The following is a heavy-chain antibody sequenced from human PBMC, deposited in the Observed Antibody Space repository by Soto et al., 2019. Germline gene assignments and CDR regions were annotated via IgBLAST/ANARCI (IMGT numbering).Heavy chain of an antibody. CDR3: ARTDRGFYGVDV. CDR1: GFTFRNYD. V-gene: IGHV3-13*05. J-gene: IGHJ6*02. CDR2: ISAAGDP. Sequence: EVQLVESGGGLVQPGGSLRLSCEASGFTFRNYDMHWVRQGTGKGLEWVSGISAAGDPDYADSVEGRFTISRENAQNSFFLQMSSVRGGDTGVYYGARTDRGFYGVDVWGQGAGVSGSS.